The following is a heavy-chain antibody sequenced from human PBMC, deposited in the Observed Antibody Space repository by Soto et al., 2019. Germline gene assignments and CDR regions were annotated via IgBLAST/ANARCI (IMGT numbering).Heavy chain of an antibody. Sequence: QVQLQQWGAGPLRPLETLSLTCGVSGGSFSGYYWAWIRQSPEKGLEWIGEINDRGSINYNPSLKSRVSISVDTSKNHYSLNLRSVTAADTAVYYCARESHDILTGPPWVWYFDLWGRGTLVTVSS. D-gene: IGHD3-9*01. CDR1: GGSFSGYY. CDR2: INDRGSI. V-gene: IGHV4-34*01. J-gene: IGHJ2*01. CDR3: ARESHDILTGPPWVWYFDL.